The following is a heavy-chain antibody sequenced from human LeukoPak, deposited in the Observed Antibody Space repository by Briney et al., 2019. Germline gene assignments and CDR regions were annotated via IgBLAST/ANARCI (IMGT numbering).Heavy chain of an antibody. V-gene: IGHV1-8*01. CDR2: MNPNSGNT. CDR3: ARGSASSSWYMGRSYYYYYMDV. D-gene: IGHD6-13*01. CDR1: GYTFTSYD. Sequence: ASVKVSCKASGYTFTSYDINWVRQATGQGLEWMGWMNPNSGNTGYAQKFQGRVTMTRNTSISTAYMELSSLRSDDTAVYYCARGSASSSWYMGRSYYYYYMDVWGKGTTVTVSS. J-gene: IGHJ6*03.